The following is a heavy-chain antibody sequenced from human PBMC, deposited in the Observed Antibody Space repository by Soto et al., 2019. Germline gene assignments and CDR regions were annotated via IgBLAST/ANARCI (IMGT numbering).Heavy chain of an antibody. CDR1: GFSLSTSAVG. V-gene: IGHV2-5*02. CDR3: AHLVVAGLTYYFDY. J-gene: IGHJ4*02. CDR2: IYWDDDK. Sequence: QITLKESGPPLVKPTQTLTLTCTFSGFSLSTSAVGVGWIRQPPGKALEWLAFIYWDDDKRYSPSLKSSLTIAKHNSKHQAVLRMTNMDPVDPATYYSAHLVVAGLTYYFDYWGQGTLVTVSS. D-gene: IGHD2-15*01.